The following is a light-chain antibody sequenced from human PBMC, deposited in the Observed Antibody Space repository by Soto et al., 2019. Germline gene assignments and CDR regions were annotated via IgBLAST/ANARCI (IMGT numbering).Light chain of an antibody. J-gene: IGKJ1*01. CDR1: QSVSSY. Sequence: EIVLTHSPATLSLSPGERATLSCSSSQSVSSYLAWYQQKPGQAPRLLIYDASNRATGIPARFSGSGSGTEFTLTISSLQSEDFAVYFCQQYNIWPQTFGQGTKVDIK. CDR3: QQYNIWPQT. V-gene: IGKV3-11*01. CDR2: DAS.